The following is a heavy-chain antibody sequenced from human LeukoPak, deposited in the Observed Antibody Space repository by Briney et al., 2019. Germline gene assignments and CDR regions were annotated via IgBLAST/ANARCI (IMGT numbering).Heavy chain of an antibody. CDR1: GGTFSSYA. J-gene: IGHJ3*02. D-gene: IGHD1-26*01. V-gene: IGHV1-69*06. Sequence: GASVKVSCKASGGTFSSYAISWVRQAPGQGLEWMGGIIPIFGTANYAQKFQGRVTITADKSTSTAYMELSSLRSEDTAVYYCARGLERIVGAIMPDARYAFDIWGQGTMVTVSS. CDR2: IIPIFGTA. CDR3: ARGLERIVGAIMPDARYAFDI.